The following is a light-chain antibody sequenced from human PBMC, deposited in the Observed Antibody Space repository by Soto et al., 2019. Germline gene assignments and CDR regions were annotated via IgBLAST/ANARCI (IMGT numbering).Light chain of an antibody. CDR2: AIS. CDR3: QKYNSAPWT. V-gene: IGKV1-27*01. CDR1: QGINHY. Sequence: DIQMIQSPSSLSASVGDRVTITCRASQGINHYLAWYQQKPGKVPKLLIYAISTLNSGVPSRFSGSGSGADFTLTISDLQPEDVATYFCQKYNSAPWTFGQGTKVEIK. J-gene: IGKJ1*01.